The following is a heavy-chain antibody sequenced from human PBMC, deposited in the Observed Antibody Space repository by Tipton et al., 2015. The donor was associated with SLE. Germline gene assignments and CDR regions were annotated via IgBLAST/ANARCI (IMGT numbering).Heavy chain of an antibody. CDR3: AKGKGLQRHYFDY. J-gene: IGHJ4*02. CDR1: GFTFSDYY. D-gene: IGHD6-25*01. V-gene: IGHV3-11*04. Sequence: SLRLSCAASGFTFSDYYLSGIRQAPGKGLEWVSYISSSGSTIHYADSVKGRFTISRDNAKNTLYLQMNSLRAEDTAVYYCAKGKGLQRHYFDYCGQGTRVTVSS. CDR2: ISSSGSTI.